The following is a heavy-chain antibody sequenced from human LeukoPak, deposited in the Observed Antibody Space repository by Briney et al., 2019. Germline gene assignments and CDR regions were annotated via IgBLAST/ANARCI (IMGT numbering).Heavy chain of an antibody. D-gene: IGHD1-1*01. J-gene: IGHJ4*02. V-gene: IGHV3-21*01. CDR2: ISSSSSYI. Sequence: PGGSLRLSCAASGFTFDDYGMSWVRQAPGKGLEWVSSISSSSSYIYYADSVKGRFTISRDNAKNSLYLQMNSLRAEDTAVYYCARDGGLYDPNYWGQGTLVTVSS. CDR3: ARDGGLYDPNY. CDR1: GFTFDDYG.